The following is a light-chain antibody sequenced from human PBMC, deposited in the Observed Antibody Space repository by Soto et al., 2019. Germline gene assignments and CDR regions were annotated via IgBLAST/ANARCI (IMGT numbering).Light chain of an antibody. V-gene: IGKV1-6*01. J-gene: IGKJ1*01. CDR1: QGIRND. CDR3: LQDYGYPRT. Sequence: AIQMTQSPSSLSASVGDRVTITCRASQGIRNDLAWYQQKPEQAPKLLLYAASSLQGGVPSRFSGSGSGTEFTLTISSLQPEDFATYYCLQDYGYPRTFGQGTKVEIK. CDR2: AAS.